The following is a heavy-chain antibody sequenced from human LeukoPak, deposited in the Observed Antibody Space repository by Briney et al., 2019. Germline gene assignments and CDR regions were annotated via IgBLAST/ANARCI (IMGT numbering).Heavy chain of an antibody. CDR2: ISRSSATV. V-gene: IGHV3-48*01. D-gene: IGHD1-7*01. CDR1: GVIVRSNY. Sequence: GGSLRLSCVGSGVIVRSNYMTWVRQAPGKGLEWVSYISRSSATVYYAGSVQGRFTISRDNAKNLLYLQMNSLTAEDTAVYYCARVEGTTGQGFDYWGQGALVTVSS. CDR3: ARVEGTTGQGFDY. J-gene: IGHJ4*02.